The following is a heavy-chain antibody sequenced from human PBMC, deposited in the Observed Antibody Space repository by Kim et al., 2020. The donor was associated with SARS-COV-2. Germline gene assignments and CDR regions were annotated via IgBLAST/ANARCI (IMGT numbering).Heavy chain of an antibody. D-gene: IGHD3-10*02. CDR2: VNEFGKTT. V-gene: IGHV3-23*01. Sequence: GGSLRLSCAASGFSLSGYAMTWVRQAPGKGLEWVSGVNEFGKTTYHADSVKGRFTISRDESKNTLFLQMNSERAEDTAVYYCAKDLLFFTYWGQGTLVTVSS. CDR3: AKDLLFFTY. CDR1: GFSLSGYA. J-gene: IGHJ4*02.